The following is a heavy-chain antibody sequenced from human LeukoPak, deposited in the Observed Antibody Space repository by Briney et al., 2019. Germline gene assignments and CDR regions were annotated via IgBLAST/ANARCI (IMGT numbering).Heavy chain of an antibody. J-gene: IGHJ3*02. V-gene: IGHV4-59*08. CDR1: GGSISSYY. D-gene: IGHD1-26*01. CDR2: IYYSGST. Sequence: SETLSLTCTVSGGSISSYYWSWIRQPPGKGLEWIGYIYYSGSTNYNLSLKSRVTISVDTSKNQFSLKLSSVTAADTAVYYCARHRGIVGANDAFDIWGQGTMVTVSS. CDR3: ARHRGIVGANDAFDI.